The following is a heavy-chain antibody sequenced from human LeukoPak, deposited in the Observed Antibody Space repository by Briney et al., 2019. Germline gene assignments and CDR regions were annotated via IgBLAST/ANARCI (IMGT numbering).Heavy chain of an antibody. J-gene: IGHJ4*02. CDR2: ISGSGGST. CDR1: GFTFSSYA. Sequence: GGSLRLSCAASGFTFSSYAMSWVRQAPGKGLEWVSAISGSGGSTYYADSVKGRFTTSRDNSKNTLYLQMNSLRAEDTAVYYCAKDIAEGERGYSYGSIDYWGQGTLVTVSS. CDR3: AKDIAEGERGYSYGSIDY. D-gene: IGHD5-18*01. V-gene: IGHV3-23*01.